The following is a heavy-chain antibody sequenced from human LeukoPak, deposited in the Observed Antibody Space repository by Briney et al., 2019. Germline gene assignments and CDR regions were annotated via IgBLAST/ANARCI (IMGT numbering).Heavy chain of an antibody. CDR2: ISDDSNYI. CDR3: ARDPSGWYFVDY. CDR1: GFTFSTYS. Sequence: GGSLRLSCAASGFTFSTYSGNWIRQAPGKGLEWVSSISDDSNYIFYADSVKGRFTISRDNAKNSLYLQMNSLTAEDSAVYYCARDPSGWYFVDYWGQGTLVTVSS. D-gene: IGHD6-19*01. V-gene: IGHV3-21*01. J-gene: IGHJ4*02.